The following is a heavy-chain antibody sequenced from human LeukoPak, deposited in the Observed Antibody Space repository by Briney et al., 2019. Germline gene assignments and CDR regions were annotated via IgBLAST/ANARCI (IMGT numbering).Heavy chain of an antibody. CDR1: GFTFSSYA. CDR2: ISYDGSNK. CDR3: ARDSSEWERPDY. V-gene: IGHV3-30-3*01. D-gene: IGHD1-26*01. Sequence: QPGGSLRLSCAASGFTFSSYAMHWVRQAPGKGLEWVAVISYDGSNKYYADSVKGRFTISRDNSKNTLYLQMNSLRAEDTAVYYCARDSSEWERPDYWGQGTLVTVSS. J-gene: IGHJ4*02.